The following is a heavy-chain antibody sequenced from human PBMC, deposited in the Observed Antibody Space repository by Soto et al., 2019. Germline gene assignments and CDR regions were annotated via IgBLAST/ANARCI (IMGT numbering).Heavy chain of an antibody. J-gene: IGHJ4*02. Sequence: ETLSLTCTVSAGSIASSSYYWGRVRQPPGKGLEWIGSIYNDGSTKYYPSLRSRVTLSVDSSKNQISLALTSVTAADTAVYYCARARFESTGWHQFDIWGQGTLVTVSS. D-gene: IGHD7-27*01. CDR3: ARARFESTGWHQFDI. V-gene: IGHV4-39*01. CDR2: IYNDGST. CDR1: AGSIASSSYY.